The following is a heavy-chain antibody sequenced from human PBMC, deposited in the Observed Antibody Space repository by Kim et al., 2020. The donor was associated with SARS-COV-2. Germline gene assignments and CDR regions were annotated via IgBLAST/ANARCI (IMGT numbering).Heavy chain of an antibody. D-gene: IGHD6-13*01. Sequence: GGSLRLSCAASGFTFSSYSMNWVRQAPGKGLEWVSSISSSSSYIYYADSVKGRFTISRDNAKNSLYLQMNSLRAEDTAVYYCARDSRAAAHPGGMDVWGQGTTVTVSS. V-gene: IGHV3-21*01. J-gene: IGHJ6*02. CDR2: ISSSSSYI. CDR3: ARDSRAAAHPGGMDV. CDR1: GFTFSSYS.